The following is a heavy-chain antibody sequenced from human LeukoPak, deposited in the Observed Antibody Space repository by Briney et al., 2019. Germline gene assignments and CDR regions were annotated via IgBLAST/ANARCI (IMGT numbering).Heavy chain of an antibody. J-gene: IGHJ4*02. Sequence: GGSLRLSCSASGFTFSTYSMNWVRQAPGKGLEWVSYISSSGSTIYYADSVKGRFTISRDNAKNSLYLQMNSLRAEDTAVYYCASGLRSSAYFDYWGQGTLVTVSS. CDR3: ASGLRSSAYFDY. D-gene: IGHD6-6*01. CDR1: GFTFSTYS. V-gene: IGHV3-48*04. CDR2: ISSSGSTI.